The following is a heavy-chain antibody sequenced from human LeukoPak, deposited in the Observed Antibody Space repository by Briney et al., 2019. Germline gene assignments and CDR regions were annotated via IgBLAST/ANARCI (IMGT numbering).Heavy chain of an antibody. V-gene: IGHV3-74*01. CDR2: INSDGSST. Sequence: TGGSLRLSCAASGFTFSSYLTHWVRQAPGKGLVWVSRINSDGSSTSYADSVKGRFTISRDNAKNTLYLQMNSLRAEDTAVYYCARVRGAFDIWGQGTMVTDSP. CDR1: GFTFSSYL. J-gene: IGHJ3*02. CDR3: ARVRGAFDI. D-gene: IGHD3-10*01.